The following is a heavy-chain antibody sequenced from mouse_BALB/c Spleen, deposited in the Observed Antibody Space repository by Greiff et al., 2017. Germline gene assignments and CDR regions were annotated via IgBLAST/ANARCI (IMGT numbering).Heavy chain of an antibody. D-gene: IGHD1-1*01. V-gene: IGHV5-4*02. CDR3: ARADRYGSRDAMDY. CDR2: ISDGGSYT. J-gene: IGHJ4*01. Sequence: EVNVVESGGGLVKPGGSLKLSCAASGFTFSDYYMYWVRQTPEKRLEWVATISDGGSYTYYPDSVKGRFTISRDNAKNNLYLQMSSLKSEDTAMYYCARADRYGSRDAMDYWGQGTSVTVSS. CDR1: GFTFSDYY.